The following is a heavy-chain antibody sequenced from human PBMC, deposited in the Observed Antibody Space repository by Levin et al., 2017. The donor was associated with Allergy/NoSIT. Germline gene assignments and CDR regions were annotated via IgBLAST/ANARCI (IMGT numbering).Heavy chain of an antibody. Sequence: SGPTLVKPTQTLTLTCTVSGFSLTTSGMRVSWIRQPPGKALEWLARSDWDDDKFYSTSLETRLTISKDTSKNQVILTMTNMDPVDTATYFCTRIRPSDPGALDVWGQGTMVTVSS. J-gene: IGHJ3*01. V-gene: IGHV2-70*04. CDR1: GFSLTTSGMR. CDR3: TRIRPSDPGALDV. CDR2: SDWDDDK.